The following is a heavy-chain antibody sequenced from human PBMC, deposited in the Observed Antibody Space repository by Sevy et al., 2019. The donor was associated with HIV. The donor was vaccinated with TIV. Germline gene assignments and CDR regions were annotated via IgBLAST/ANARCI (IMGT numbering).Heavy chain of an antibody. CDR2: IYYNGHI. Sequence: SETLSLTCTVSGGSITSLYWNWIRQPPGKGLEWIANIYYNGHINYNPSLKSRVTFSLDTSKNQFLLRLSSVTAADTAMYYCEGENAWGRGYSWGQGTLVTVSS. CDR1: GGSITSLY. CDR3: EGENAWGRGYS. J-gene: IGHJ4*02. V-gene: IGHV4-59*08. D-gene: IGHD1-26*01.